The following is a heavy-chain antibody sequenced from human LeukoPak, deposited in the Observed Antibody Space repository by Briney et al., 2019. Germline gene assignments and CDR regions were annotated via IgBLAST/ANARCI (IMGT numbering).Heavy chain of an antibody. V-gene: IGHV1-69*05. D-gene: IGHD1-26*01. CDR1: GGTFSSYA. Sequence: GASVKVSCKASGGTFSSYAISWVRQAPGQGPEWMGGIIPIFGTANYAQKFQGRVTITTDESTSTAYMELSSLRSEDTAVYYCARSFVGPTSQGFDYWGQGTLVTVSS. CDR3: ARSFVGPTSQGFDY. CDR2: IIPIFGTA. J-gene: IGHJ4*02.